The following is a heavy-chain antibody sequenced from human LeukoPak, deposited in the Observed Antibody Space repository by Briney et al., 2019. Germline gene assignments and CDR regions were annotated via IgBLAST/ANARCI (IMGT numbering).Heavy chain of an antibody. CDR1: GYTFTSYD. Sequence: GASVKVSCKASGYTFTSYDINWVRQATGQGLEWMGWMNPNSGNTGYAQKFQGRVTMTRNTSISTAYMELSSLRSEDTAVYYCARGGYCSSTSCYVWLVDYYGMDVWGQGTTVTVSS. CDR3: ARGGYCSSTSCYVWLVDYYGMDV. J-gene: IGHJ6*02. V-gene: IGHV1-8*01. CDR2: MNPNSGNT. D-gene: IGHD2-2*01.